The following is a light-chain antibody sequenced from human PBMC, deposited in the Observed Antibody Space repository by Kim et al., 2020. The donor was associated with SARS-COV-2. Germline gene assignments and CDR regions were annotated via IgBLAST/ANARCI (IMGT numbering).Light chain of an antibody. Sequence: ASVGDRVPMTCRAMQDIKNNLVLFQQKPGKAPRSLIYAASSLQSGVPSKFSGSGSGTDFTLTISSLQPEDFATYYCQQYQSYPVTFGQGTRLEIK. J-gene: IGKJ5*01. V-gene: IGKV1-16*02. CDR1: QDIKNN. CDR3: QQYQSYPVT. CDR2: AAS.